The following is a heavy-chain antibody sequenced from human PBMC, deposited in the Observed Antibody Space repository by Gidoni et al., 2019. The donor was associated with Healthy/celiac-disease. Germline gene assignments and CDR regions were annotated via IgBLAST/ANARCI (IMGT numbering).Heavy chain of an antibody. CDR2: IKRKTDGGTP. J-gene: IGHJ4*01. CDR3: PPSLAASVAFFYF. D-gene: IGHD2-21*01. Sequence: EVQLVESGGGLGKHGGSRRLSWAASGFTFSNAWRSWVRQAPGKGLELVGRIKRKTDGGTPVYPAPVKGRFPISRDDSNNTLYLQMHSLTTDSTAVYYCPPSLAASVAFFYF. CDR1: GFTFSNAW. V-gene: IGHV3-15*01.